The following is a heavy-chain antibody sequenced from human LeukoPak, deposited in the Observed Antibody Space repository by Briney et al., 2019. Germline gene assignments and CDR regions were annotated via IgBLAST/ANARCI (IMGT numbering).Heavy chain of an antibody. CDR2: IYYSGST. CDR1: GGSISSGGYY. J-gene: IGHJ3*02. V-gene: IGHV4-31*03. CDR3: ARASWRCAFDI. Sequence: SETVSLTCTVSGGSISSGGYYWSWIRQHPGKGLEWIGYIYYSGSTYYHPSLKSRVTISVDTSKNQFSLKLSSVSAADTAVYYCARASWRCAFDIWGQGTMVTVSS. D-gene: IGHD3-3*01.